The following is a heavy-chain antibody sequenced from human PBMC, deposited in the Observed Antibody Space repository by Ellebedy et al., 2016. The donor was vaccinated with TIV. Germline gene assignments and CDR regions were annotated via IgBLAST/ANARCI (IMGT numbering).Heavy chain of an antibody. CDR1: GFTFSSYS. CDR3: ARVKYSSSSHPAWDDY. V-gene: IGHV3-48*02. D-gene: IGHD6-6*01. J-gene: IGHJ4*02. Sequence: GGSLRLSXAASGFTFSSYSMNWVRQAPGKGLEWVSYISSSSSTIYYADSVKGRFTISRDNAKNSLYLQMNSLRDEDTAVYYCARVKYSSSSHPAWDDYWGQGTLVTVSS. CDR2: ISSSSSTI.